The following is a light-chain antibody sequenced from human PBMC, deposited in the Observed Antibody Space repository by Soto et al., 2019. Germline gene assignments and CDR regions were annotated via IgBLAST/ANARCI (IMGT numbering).Light chain of an antibody. CDR1: QGISSY. J-gene: IGKJ3*01. CDR3: QQLNSYPRVT. CDR2: AAS. Sequence: DIQLNQSPSFLSASVGDRVTITCRASQGISSYLAWYQQKQEKAPKLLIYAASTLQSGVPSRFSGSGSGAEFTLTISSLQPEDFATYYCQQLNSYPRVTFGPGTKVDIK. V-gene: IGKV1-9*01.